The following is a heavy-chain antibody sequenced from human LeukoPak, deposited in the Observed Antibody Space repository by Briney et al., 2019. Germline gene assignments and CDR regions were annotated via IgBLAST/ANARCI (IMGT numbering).Heavy chain of an antibody. CDR3: ARGEYSSALLDY. D-gene: IGHD6-19*01. CDR2: INPNSGGT. Sequence: ASVKVSCKASGYTFTGYYMHWVRQAPGQGLEWMGWINPNSGGTNYAQKVQGRVTMTRDTSISTAYMELSRLRSDDTAVYYCARGEYSSALLDYWGQGTLVTVSS. CDR1: GYTFTGYY. J-gene: IGHJ4*02. V-gene: IGHV1-2*02.